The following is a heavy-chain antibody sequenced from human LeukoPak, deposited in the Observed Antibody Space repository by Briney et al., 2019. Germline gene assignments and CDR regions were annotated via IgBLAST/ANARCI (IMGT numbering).Heavy chain of an antibody. D-gene: IGHD3-22*01. CDR2: ISAYNGNT. J-gene: IGHJ5*02. CDR1: GYTFTSYG. V-gene: IGHV1-18*01. CDR3: ARDRSCYYDSSGYCNWFDP. Sequence: ASVKVSCKASGYTFTSYGISWVRQAPGQGLEWMGWISAYNGNTNYAQKLQGRVTMTTDTSTSTAYMELRSLRSEDTAVYYCARDRSCYYDSSGYCNWFDPWGQGTLVTVSS.